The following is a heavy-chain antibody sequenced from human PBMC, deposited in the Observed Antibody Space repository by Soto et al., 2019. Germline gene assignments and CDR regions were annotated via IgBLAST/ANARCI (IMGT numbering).Heavy chain of an antibody. D-gene: IGHD3-10*01. J-gene: IGHJ6*02. V-gene: IGHV4-59*08. CDR1: GGSIDGYN. CDR3: ARQGIGNLHGLVDV. CDR2: VYYNGGS. Sequence: QVQLQESGPGLVKPSETLSLTCTVSGGSIDGYNCAWIRQPPGKALVWVGYVYYNGGSSYNPSLQRPVTLSMDTSKSQFSLLLRSVTDADTAVYYCARQGIGNLHGLVDVWGRGTTVTVSS.